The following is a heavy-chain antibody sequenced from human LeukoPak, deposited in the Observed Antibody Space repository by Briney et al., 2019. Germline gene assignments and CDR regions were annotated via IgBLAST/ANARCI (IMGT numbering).Heavy chain of an antibody. D-gene: IGHD2-2*02. CDR2: IIPIFGTA. CDR1: GGTFSSYA. V-gene: IGHV1-69*01. J-gene: IGHJ4*02. Sequence: SEKVSCKASGGTFSSYAISWVRQAPGQGLEWMGGIIPIFGTANYAQKFQGRVTITADESTSTAYMELRSLRSDDTAVNYCARDPQYCSSTSCYKGGFDYWGQGTLVTVSS. CDR3: ARDPQYCSSTSCYKGGFDY.